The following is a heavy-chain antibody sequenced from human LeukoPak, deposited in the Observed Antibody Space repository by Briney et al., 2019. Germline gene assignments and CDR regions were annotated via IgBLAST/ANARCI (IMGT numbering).Heavy chain of an antibody. CDR1: GFTFSNYA. V-gene: IGHV3-23*01. D-gene: IGHD3-3*01. J-gene: IGHJ4*02. Sequence: GGSLRLSCAASGFTFSNYAMSWVRQAPGKGLEWVSAISGSGGSTYYADSVKGRFTISRDNSKNTLYLQMNSLRAEDTAVYYCAKRDLWSGYHPFDYWGQGTLVTVSS. CDR2: ISGSGGST. CDR3: AKRDLWSGYHPFDY.